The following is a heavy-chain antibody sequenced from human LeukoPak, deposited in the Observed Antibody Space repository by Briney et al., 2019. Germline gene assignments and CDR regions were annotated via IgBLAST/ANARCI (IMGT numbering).Heavy chain of an antibody. J-gene: IGHJ4*02. CDR3: ARENGYSGYDWVFDY. V-gene: IGHV1-69*04. D-gene: IGHD5-12*01. CDR1: GGTFSSYT. Sequence: SVKVSCKASGGTFSSYTISWVRQAPGQGLEWMGRIIPILGIANYAQKFQGRVTITADKSTSTAYMELSSLRSEDTAVYYCARENGYSGYDWVFDYWGQGTLVSVSS. CDR2: IIPILGIA.